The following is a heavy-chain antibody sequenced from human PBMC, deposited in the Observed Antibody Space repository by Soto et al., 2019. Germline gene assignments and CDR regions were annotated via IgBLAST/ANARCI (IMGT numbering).Heavy chain of an antibody. D-gene: IGHD6-19*01. V-gene: IGHV3-30*18. Sequence: EGSLRLSCAASGCIFSTYGLHWVRQAPGKGLEWVAVISYDGSKRYYADSVKGRFTISRDNSKNKQYLQMNSLRVEETAVYYCAKVRASSGWCRSFYYYGMDVWGQGNTVTVSS. CDR1: GCIFSTYG. CDR2: ISYDGSKR. J-gene: IGHJ6*02. CDR3: AKVRASSGWCRSFYYYGMDV.